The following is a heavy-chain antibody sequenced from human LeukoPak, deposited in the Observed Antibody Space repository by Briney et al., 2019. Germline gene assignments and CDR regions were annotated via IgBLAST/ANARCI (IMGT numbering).Heavy chain of an antibody. CDR3: TSVGFGPYYFDN. J-gene: IGHJ4*02. V-gene: IGHV3-15*01. Sequence: GSLRLSCAVSEFPFSKAWMSWVRQAPGKGLEWVGRIKSKTAGGTTDYAAPVKGRFTISRDDSKNTLYLQMNSLKTEDTAVYYCTSVGFGPYYFDNWGQGTLVTVSS. CDR2: IKSKTAGGTT. CDR1: EFPFSKAW. D-gene: IGHD3-10*01.